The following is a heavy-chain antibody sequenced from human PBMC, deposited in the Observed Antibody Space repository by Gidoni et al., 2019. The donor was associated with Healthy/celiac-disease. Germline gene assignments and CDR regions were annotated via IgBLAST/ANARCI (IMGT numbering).Heavy chain of an antibody. CDR2: IYYSGST. J-gene: IGHJ4*02. CDR1: GGSISSSSYY. V-gene: IGHV4-39*01. Sequence: QLQLQESGPGLVKPSETLSLPCTVSGGSISSSSYYWGWIRQPPGKGLEWIGSIYYSGSTYYNPSLKSRVTISVDTSKNQFSLKLSSVTAADTAVYYCARYSSGWYSVDYWGQGTLVTVSS. CDR3: ARYSSGWYSVDY. D-gene: IGHD6-19*01.